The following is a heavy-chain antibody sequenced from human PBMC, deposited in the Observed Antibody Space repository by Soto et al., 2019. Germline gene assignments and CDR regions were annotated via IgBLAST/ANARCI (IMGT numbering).Heavy chain of an antibody. CDR1: GFTFSSYA. J-gene: IGHJ6*02. CDR3: ARDGIVVVPAAETQRLYGMDV. CDR2: ISYDGSNK. V-gene: IGHV3-30-3*01. D-gene: IGHD2-2*01. Sequence: QVQLVESGGGVVQPGRSLRLSCAASGFTFSSYAMHWVRQAPGKGREGVAVISYDGSNKYYADSVKGRFTISRDNSKNTLYLQMNSLRAEDTAVYYCARDGIVVVPAAETQRLYGMDVWGQGTTVTVSS.